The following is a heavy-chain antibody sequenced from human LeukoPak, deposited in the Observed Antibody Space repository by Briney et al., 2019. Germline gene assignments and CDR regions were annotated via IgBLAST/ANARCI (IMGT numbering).Heavy chain of an antibody. CDR2: LIPIFGTA. CDR3: ARGGAAAGTGFYYYYYMDV. J-gene: IGHJ6*03. Sequence: SVKVFCKASGGTFSRYSISWVRQAPGQGLEWMGGLIPIFGTANYAQKFQDRVTITTDESTSTAYMELSSLRSEDTAVYYCARGGAAAGTGFYYYYYMDVWGKGTTVTVSS. D-gene: IGHD6-13*01. V-gene: IGHV1-69*05. CDR1: GGTFSRYS.